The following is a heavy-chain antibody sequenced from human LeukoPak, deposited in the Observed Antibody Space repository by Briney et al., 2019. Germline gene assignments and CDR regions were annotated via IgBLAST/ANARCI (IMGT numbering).Heavy chain of an antibody. J-gene: IGHJ6*03. CDR1: GDSVSSNSAA. Sequence: SQTLSLTCAISGDSVSSNSAAWNWIRQSPSRGLEWLGRTYYRSKWYNDYAVSVKSRITINPDTSKNQFSLQLNSVTPEDTAVYYCARCGVLRYFDWLLSPCYYMDVWGKGTTVTVSS. CDR2: TYYRSKWYN. D-gene: IGHD3-9*01. CDR3: ARCGVLRYFDWLLSPCYYMDV. V-gene: IGHV6-1*01.